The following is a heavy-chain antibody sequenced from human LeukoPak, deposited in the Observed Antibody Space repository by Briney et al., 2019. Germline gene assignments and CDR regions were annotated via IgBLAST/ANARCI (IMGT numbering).Heavy chain of an antibody. J-gene: IGHJ1*01. Sequence: SEALSLTCTVSGGSISSHYWSWIRQPPGRGLEWIGYIYSSGTTNYNPSLKSRVTISVDTSKNQFSLKLNSVTAADTAVYYCARASFGYYSAEYFHHWGQGTLVTVSS. CDR2: IYSSGTT. D-gene: IGHD3-22*01. CDR1: GGSISSHY. V-gene: IGHV4-59*11. CDR3: ARASFGYYSAEYFHH.